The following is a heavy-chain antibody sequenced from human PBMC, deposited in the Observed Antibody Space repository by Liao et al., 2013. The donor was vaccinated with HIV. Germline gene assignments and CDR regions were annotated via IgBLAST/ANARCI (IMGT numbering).Heavy chain of an antibody. J-gene: IGHJ3*01. D-gene: IGHD2-21*01. Sequence: QVLLQESGPGLVKPSQTLSLTCTVSNYSVSSGDYYWSWIRQPAGKGLEWIGRIYTSGSTNYNPSLKSRVTMSVDTSKNQFSLKLSSVTAADTAVYYCAGTPSKYCGGGCYSSDLWGRRTMVTVSS. CDR3: AGTPSKYCGGGCYSSDL. CDR1: NYSVSSGDYY. V-gene: IGHV4-61*02. CDR2: IYTSGST.